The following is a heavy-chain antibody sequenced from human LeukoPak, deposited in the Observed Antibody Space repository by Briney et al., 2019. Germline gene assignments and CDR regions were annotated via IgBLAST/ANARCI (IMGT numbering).Heavy chain of an antibody. Sequence: GGSLRLSCAASGFTFSNFAMHWVRQAPGKGLEWVAVISYDGSNKYYADSVKGRFTISRDNSKNTLYLQMNSLRAEDTAVYFCARDGELRHYFDYWGQGTLVTVSS. D-gene: IGHD1-7*01. J-gene: IGHJ4*02. CDR1: GFTFSNFA. CDR2: ISYDGSNK. V-gene: IGHV3-30*04. CDR3: ARDGELRHYFDY.